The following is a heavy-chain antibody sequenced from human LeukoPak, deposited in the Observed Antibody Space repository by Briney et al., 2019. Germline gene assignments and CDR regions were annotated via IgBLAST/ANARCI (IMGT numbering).Heavy chain of an antibody. J-gene: IGHJ6*02. V-gene: IGHV5-51*01. CDR3: ARLGMADGEPDYYYYYGMDV. D-gene: IGHD1-14*01. CDR1: GYSFTSYW. Sequence: GESLKISCKGSGYSFTSYWIGWVRQMPGKGLEWMGIIYPGDSDTRYSPSFQGQVTISVDKSISTAYLQWSSLKASDTAMYYCARLGMADGEPDYYYYYGMDVWGQGTTVTVSS. CDR2: IYPGDSDT.